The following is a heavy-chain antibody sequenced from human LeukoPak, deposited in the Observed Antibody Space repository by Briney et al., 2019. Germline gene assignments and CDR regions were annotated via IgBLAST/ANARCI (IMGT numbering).Heavy chain of an antibody. D-gene: IGHD6-13*01. CDR3: ARLHSSSWYFDY. V-gene: IGHV1-2*02. J-gene: IGHJ4*02. Sequence: WASVKVSCKASGYTFTGYYMHWVRQAPGQGLEWMGWINPNSGGTNYAQKFQGRVTMTRDTSISTAYMELSRLRSDDTAVYYCARLHSSSWYFDYWGQGTLVTVSS. CDR1: GYTFTGYY. CDR2: INPNSGGT.